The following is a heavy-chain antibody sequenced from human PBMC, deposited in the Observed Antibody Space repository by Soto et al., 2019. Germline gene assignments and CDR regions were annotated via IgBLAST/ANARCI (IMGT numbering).Heavy chain of an antibody. CDR2: ISYSGST. V-gene: IGHV4-30-4*01. J-gene: IGHJ6*02. CDR3: ARAHYGDYGYGMDV. D-gene: IGHD4-17*01. CDR1: GGSISTVNYC. Sequence: SETLSLTCTVSGGSISTVNYCWSWVRQPPDKGLEWIGYISYSGSTHYSPSLKSRVSITVDTSKNQFSLNLASVSAEDTAVYYCARAHYGDYGYGMDVWGQGTTVTVSS.